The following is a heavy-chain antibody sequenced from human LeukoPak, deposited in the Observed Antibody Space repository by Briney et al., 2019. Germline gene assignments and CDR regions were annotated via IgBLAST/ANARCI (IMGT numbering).Heavy chain of an antibody. J-gene: IGHJ4*02. D-gene: IGHD6-13*01. V-gene: IGHV3-7*01. CDR1: GFTFTNHW. CDR2: IRQDGSDK. CDR3: ARISSPGYFDY. Sequence: GGSLRLSCAASGFTFTNHWMTWVRQAPGKGLEWVAYIRQDGSDKYYVDSVKGRFTISRDNAKNSLYLQLSSLRAKDTAVYYCARISSPGYFDYWGQGTLVTVSS.